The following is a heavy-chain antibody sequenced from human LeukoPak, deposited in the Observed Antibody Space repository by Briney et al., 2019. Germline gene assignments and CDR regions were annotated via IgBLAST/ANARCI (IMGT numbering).Heavy chain of an antibody. Sequence: GGSLRLSCAAYGFTFSSYGMHWIRQAPGKGLEWVAVIRYDGSNKYYADSVKGRFTISRDNSKNTLYLQMNSLRAEDTAVYFCAREDSSGYYLLNYFDYWGQGTLVTVSS. CDR1: GFTFSSYG. D-gene: IGHD3-22*01. CDR2: IRYDGSNK. J-gene: IGHJ4*02. CDR3: AREDSSGYYLLNYFDY. V-gene: IGHV3-33*01.